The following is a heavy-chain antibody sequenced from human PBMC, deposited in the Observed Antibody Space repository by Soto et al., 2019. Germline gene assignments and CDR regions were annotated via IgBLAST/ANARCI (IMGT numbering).Heavy chain of an antibody. CDR2: IRGSGGST. CDR1: GFTFSSYA. V-gene: IGHV3-23*01. D-gene: IGHD1-1*01. Sequence: GGSLRLSCAASGFTFSSYAMSWVRQAPGKGLEWVSAIRGSGGSTYYADSVKGRFTISRDNSKNTLYLQMNSLRAEDTAVYYCAKTWNYYYGMDVWGQGTTVTVSS. CDR3: AKTWNYYYGMDV. J-gene: IGHJ6*02.